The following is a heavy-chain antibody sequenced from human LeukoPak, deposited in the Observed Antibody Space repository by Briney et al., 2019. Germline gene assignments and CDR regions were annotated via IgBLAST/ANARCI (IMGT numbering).Heavy chain of an antibody. CDR3: AKEPTPGGAFYFDY. CDR1: GFTFSDYF. CDR2: ISSSGSTI. J-gene: IGHJ4*02. V-gene: IGHV3-11*01. Sequence: GGSLRLSCVASGFTFSDYFMSWIRQAPGKGLEWVSYISSSGSTIYYADSVKGRFTISRDNAKKSLYLQMNSLRAEDTALYYCAKEPTPGGAFYFDYWGQGTLVTVSS. D-gene: IGHD3-10*01.